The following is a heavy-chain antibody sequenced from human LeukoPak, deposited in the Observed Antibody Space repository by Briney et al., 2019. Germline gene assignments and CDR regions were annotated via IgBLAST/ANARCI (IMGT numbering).Heavy chain of an antibody. CDR2: IYYSGST. J-gene: IGHJ4*02. CDR3: ASHSLWHSGSYYYFDY. Sequence: SETLSLTCTVSGGSISSYYWSWIRQPPGKGLEWIGYIYYSGSTNYNPSLKSRVTISVDTSKNQFSLKLSSVTAADTAVYYCASHSLWHSGSYYYFDYWGQGTLVTVSS. V-gene: IGHV4-59*08. D-gene: IGHD1-26*01. CDR1: GGSISSYY.